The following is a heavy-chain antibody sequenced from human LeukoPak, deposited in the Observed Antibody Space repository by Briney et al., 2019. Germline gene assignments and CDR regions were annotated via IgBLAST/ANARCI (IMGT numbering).Heavy chain of an antibody. V-gene: IGHV3-21*01. Sequence: SGGSLRLSCAASGFTFSSYAMIWVRQAPGKGLEWVSSISSSSTYIYYADSVKGPFTISRDNAKNSLYLQMNSLRAEDTAVYYCARGVGVAATGTYYHYGMDVWGQGTTVTVSS. D-gene: IGHD1-26*01. J-gene: IGHJ6*02. CDR3: ARGVGVAATGTYYHYGMDV. CDR1: GFTFSSYA. CDR2: ISSSSTYI.